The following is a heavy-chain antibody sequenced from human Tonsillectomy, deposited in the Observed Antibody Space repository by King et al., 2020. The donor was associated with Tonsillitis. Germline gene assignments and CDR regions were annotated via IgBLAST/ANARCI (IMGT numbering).Heavy chain of an antibody. Sequence: LQLQESGPGLVKPSETLSLTCTVSGGSISSSSYYWGWIRQPPGKGLEWIGSIYYSGSTYYNPSLKSRVTISVDTSKNQFSLKLSSVTAADTAVNYCARLRQVYSSGSFDYWGQGTLVTVSS. CDR3: ARLRQVYSSGSFDY. V-gene: IGHV4-39*01. J-gene: IGHJ4*02. CDR2: IYYSGST. CDR1: GGSISSSSYY. D-gene: IGHD6-19*01.